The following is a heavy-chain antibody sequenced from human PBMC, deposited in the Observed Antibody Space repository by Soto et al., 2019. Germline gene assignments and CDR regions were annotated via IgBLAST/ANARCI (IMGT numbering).Heavy chain of an antibody. Sequence: PGGSLRLSCVGSGFSFSDHYMDWVRQAPGKGLEWVGRSRNRPKKYTTEYAASVKGRFTVSRDDSKNSLYLQMNSLTTEDTALYYCARISAAVSNAFDIWGRGTMVTVSS. J-gene: IGHJ3*02. V-gene: IGHV3-72*01. CDR3: ARISAAVSNAFDI. D-gene: IGHD6-13*01. CDR1: GFSFSDHY. CDR2: SRNRPKKYTT.